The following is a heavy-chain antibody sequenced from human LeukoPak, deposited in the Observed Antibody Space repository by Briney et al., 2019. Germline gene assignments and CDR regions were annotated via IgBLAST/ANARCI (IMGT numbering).Heavy chain of an antibody. CDR1: GFTFSGSA. CDR2: IKNKADSYAT. Sequence: PGGSLRLSCAASGFTFSGSAMNWVRRASGKGLEWIGHIKNKADSYATAYAASVKGRFTISRDDAESTAYLQMNSLKSEDTAIYYCARTYCGGDCFSLDWGQGTLVTVSS. CDR3: ARTYCGGDCFSLD. J-gene: IGHJ4*02. D-gene: IGHD2-21*02. V-gene: IGHV3-73*01.